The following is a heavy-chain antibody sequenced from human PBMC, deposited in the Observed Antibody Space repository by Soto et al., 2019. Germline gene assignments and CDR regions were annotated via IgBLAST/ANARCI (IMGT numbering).Heavy chain of an antibody. J-gene: IGHJ2*01. Sequence: QVQLQESGPGLVKPSETLSLTCTVSGGSISSYYWSWIRQPPGKGLEWIGYIYYSGSTNYNPSLTSRVTISVDTSKHQFSLKLSSVTAADTAVYYCARGILSSYWYFDLWGRGTLVTVSS. V-gene: IGHV4-59*01. CDR3: ARGILSSYWYFDL. CDR1: GGSISSYY. D-gene: IGHD2-15*01. CDR2: IYYSGST.